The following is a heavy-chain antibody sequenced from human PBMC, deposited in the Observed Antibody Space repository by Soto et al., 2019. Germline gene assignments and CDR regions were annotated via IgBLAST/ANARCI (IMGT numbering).Heavy chain of an antibody. CDR3: ARERDCSSWSIDESLEY. D-gene: IGHD6-13*01. CDR1: GYIFCNYG. V-gene: IGHV1-18*01. Sequence: VASVKVSCKASGYIFCNYGISWVRQAPGQGLEWMGWISTYTANRYYGQKFQGRVTMTTDTSTSTAYMELRSLRSDDTAVFYCARERDCSSWSIDESLEYWG. J-gene: IGHJ1*01. CDR2: ISTYTANR.